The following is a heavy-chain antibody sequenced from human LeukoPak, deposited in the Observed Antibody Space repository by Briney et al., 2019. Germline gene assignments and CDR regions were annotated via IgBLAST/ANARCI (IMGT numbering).Heavy chain of an antibody. Sequence: GAPLQISCKGSGSIFTSYWIGRGRQLPGKGLEGMGRIYPCHSPTRYSPSFQGHLTISADNSITTAPLQWSSLKSSDTAMYYCARGRVYSYGRLYYFDYWGQGTLVTVSS. CDR3: ARGRVYSYGRLYYFDY. CDR2: IYPCHSPT. D-gene: IGHD5-18*01. V-gene: IGHV5-51*01. CDR1: GSIFTSYW. J-gene: IGHJ4*02.